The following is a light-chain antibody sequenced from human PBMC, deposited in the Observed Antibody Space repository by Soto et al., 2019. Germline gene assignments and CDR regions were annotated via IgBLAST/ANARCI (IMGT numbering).Light chain of an antibody. Sequence: QSALTQPASVSGSPGQSITISCTGTSSDVGSYNLVPWYQHHPGKAPKFIIYEDNKRPSGVSNRVSGSKSGNTASLTISGLQADYEADYYCPAYVRSSALLFGGGTKLTVL. CDR1: SSDVGSYNL. V-gene: IGLV2-23*01. J-gene: IGLJ2*01. CDR2: EDN. CDR3: PAYVRSSALL.